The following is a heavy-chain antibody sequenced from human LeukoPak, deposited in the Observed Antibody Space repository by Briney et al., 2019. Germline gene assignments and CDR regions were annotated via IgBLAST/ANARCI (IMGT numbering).Heavy chain of an antibody. CDR3: ATLGYCSSTICHDY. J-gene: IGHJ4*02. CDR2: ISYDGSNK. V-gene: IGHV3-30*03. CDR1: GFTFSSYG. D-gene: IGHD2-2*01. Sequence: GGSLRLSCAASGFTFSSYGMHWVCQAPGKGLEWVAVISYDGSNKYYVDSVKGRFTISRDNAKSSLYLQMNSLRGDDTAVYYCATLGYCSSTICHDYWGQGTLVTVSS.